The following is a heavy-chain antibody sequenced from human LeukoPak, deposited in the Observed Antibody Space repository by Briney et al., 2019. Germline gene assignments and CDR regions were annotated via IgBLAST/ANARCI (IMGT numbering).Heavy chain of an antibody. Sequence: GGSLRLSCAASGFLFSRYWMSWVRQAPGKGLEWVANIEEDGSEKYYVESMKGRFTISRDSVKSSLYLQINSLRAEDTAVYYCARDSFETDIDYWGQGTLVTVSS. CDR1: GFLFSRYW. D-gene: IGHD1-14*01. CDR2: IEEDGSEK. V-gene: IGHV3-7*01. CDR3: ARDSFETDIDY. J-gene: IGHJ4*02.